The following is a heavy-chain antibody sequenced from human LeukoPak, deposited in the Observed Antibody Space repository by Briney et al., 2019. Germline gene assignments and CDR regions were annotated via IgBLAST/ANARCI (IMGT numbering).Heavy chain of an antibody. D-gene: IGHD5-18*01. V-gene: IGHV3-23*01. Sequence: GGSLRLSCAASGFTFSSYAMSWVRQAPGKGLEWVSAFSGSGGGTYYADSVKGRFTISRDNAKNSLYLQMNSLRAEDTAVYYCARADWDTAMIDYWGQGTLVTVSS. J-gene: IGHJ4*02. CDR2: FSGSGGGT. CDR3: ARADWDTAMIDY. CDR1: GFTFSSYA.